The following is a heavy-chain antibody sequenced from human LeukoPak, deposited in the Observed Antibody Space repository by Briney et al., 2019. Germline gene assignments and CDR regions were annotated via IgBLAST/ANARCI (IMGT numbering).Heavy chain of an antibody. Sequence: GGSLRLSCAPSGFTFSNYAMSWVRQAPGKGLEWVSAISETGGTIHYADFVRGRFIISRDNSKNTLYLQMNSLRAEDTAVYYCAREMTIITYSFDSWGQGTLVTVSS. V-gene: IGHV3-23*01. J-gene: IGHJ4*02. D-gene: IGHD5-24*01. CDR1: GFTFSNYA. CDR3: AREMTIITYSFDS. CDR2: ISETGGTI.